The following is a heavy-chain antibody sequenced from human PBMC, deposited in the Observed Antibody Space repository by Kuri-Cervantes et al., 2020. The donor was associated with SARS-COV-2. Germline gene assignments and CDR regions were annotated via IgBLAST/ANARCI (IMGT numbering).Heavy chain of an antibody. CDR1: GFTFSSYG. CDR2: IRYDGSNK. CDR3: ARGVHEQLYGSSGYYSAEYFQH. Sequence: GESLKISCAASGFTFSSYGMHWVRQAPGKGLEWVAFIRYDGSNKYYADSVKGRFTISRDNAKNSLYLQMNSLRAEDTAVYYCARGVHEQLYGSSGYYSAEYFQHWGQGTLVTVSS. D-gene: IGHD3-22*01. J-gene: IGHJ1*01. V-gene: IGHV3-30*02.